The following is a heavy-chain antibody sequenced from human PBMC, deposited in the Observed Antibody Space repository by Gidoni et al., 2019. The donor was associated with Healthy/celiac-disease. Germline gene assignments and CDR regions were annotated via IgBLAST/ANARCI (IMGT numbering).Heavy chain of an antibody. Sequence: QVQLVESGGGVVQPGRSLRLSCPASGFTFSSYGMHWVRQAPGKGLEWVAVISYDGSNKYYADSVKGRFTISRDNSKNTLYLQMNSLRAEDTAVYYCAKRRGYSYGPFEYWGQGTLVTVSS. CDR3: AKRRGYSYGPFEY. D-gene: IGHD5-18*01. CDR2: ISYDGSNK. V-gene: IGHV3-30*18. J-gene: IGHJ4*02. CDR1: GFTFSSYG.